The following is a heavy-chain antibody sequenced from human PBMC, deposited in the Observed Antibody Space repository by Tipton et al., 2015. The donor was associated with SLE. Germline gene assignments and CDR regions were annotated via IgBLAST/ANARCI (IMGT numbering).Heavy chain of an antibody. J-gene: IGHJ5*02. CDR1: GFTFSSYG. Sequence: SLRLSCAASGFTFSSYGMHWVRQAPGKGLEWVAVISYDGSNKYYADSVKGRFTISRDNSKNTLYLQMNSLRAEDTAVYYCAKAVTTALFDPWGQGTLVTVSS. D-gene: IGHD4-11*01. CDR2: ISYDGSNK. CDR3: AKAVTTALFDP. V-gene: IGHV3-30*19.